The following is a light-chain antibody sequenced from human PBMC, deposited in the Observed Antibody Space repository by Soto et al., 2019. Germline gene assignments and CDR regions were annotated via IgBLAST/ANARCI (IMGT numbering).Light chain of an antibody. J-gene: IGKJ1*01. CDR3: QQYNSYSHT. CDR2: KAS. V-gene: IGKV1-5*03. CDR1: QSIRRW. Sequence: DIQMPQSPSTLSASVGERFTITCRASQSIRRWLAWYQQKPGKAPKLLIYKASSLESGVPSRFSGSGSGTEFTLTISSLQPDDFAAYYCQQYNSYSHTFGQGTKVDIK.